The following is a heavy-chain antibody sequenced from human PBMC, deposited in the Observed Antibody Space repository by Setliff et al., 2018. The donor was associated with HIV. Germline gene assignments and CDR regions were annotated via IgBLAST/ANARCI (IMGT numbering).Heavy chain of an antibody. Sequence: SETLSLTCAVYGGSFNDYFWSWIRQPPGKGLEWVGAINHGGSTNYNTSLTGRISVSVDKTGNRFFLELTSVTAADTALYFCARGVGRGSASDYFDSWGPGTLVTVSS. CDR1: GGSFNDYF. CDR2: INHGGST. CDR3: ARGVGRGSASDYFDS. J-gene: IGHJ4*02. D-gene: IGHD3-10*01. V-gene: IGHV4-34*10.